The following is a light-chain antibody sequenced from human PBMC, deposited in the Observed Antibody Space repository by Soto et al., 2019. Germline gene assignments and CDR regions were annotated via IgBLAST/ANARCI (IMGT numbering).Light chain of an antibody. Sequence: DIQITQSPSTLSASVGDRVTITCRASQGISSYLAWYQKKPGKAPKLLMYAASTLQSGVPSRFSGSGSGTEFTLTISSLQPEDFAVDHCQQYNDWTRTFGQGTKVDIK. CDR2: AAS. V-gene: IGKV1-9*01. J-gene: IGKJ1*01. CDR1: QGISSY. CDR3: QQYNDWTRT.